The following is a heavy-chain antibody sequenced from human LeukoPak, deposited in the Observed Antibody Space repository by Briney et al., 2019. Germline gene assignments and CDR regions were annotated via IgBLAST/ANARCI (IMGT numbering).Heavy chain of an antibody. Sequence: SETLSLTCAVYSGSFSGYYWSWIRQPPGKGLEWIGEINHSGSTNYNPSLKSRVTISVDTSKNQFSLKLSSVTAADTAVYYCARIAYYDILTGYSIDAFDIWGQGTMVTVSS. J-gene: IGHJ3*02. D-gene: IGHD3-9*01. CDR3: ARIAYYDILTGYSIDAFDI. CDR2: INHSGST. V-gene: IGHV4-34*01. CDR1: SGSFSGYY.